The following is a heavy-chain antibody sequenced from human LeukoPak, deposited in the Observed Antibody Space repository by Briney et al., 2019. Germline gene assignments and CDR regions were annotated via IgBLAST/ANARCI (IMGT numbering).Heavy chain of an antibody. CDR2: ISGDGTNK. J-gene: IGHJ4*02. Sequence: GGSLRLSCEASGFFFSSYCMHWVRQAPGKGLEWLAVISGDGTNKYYAESVKGRFTISRDNSKTTALVQLNSLRVEDTAVYYCARCRENDFWSGSPVDHWGQGTLVTVSS. D-gene: IGHD3-3*01. CDR3: ARCRENDFWSGSPVDH. V-gene: IGHV3-30-3*01. CDR1: GFFFSSYC.